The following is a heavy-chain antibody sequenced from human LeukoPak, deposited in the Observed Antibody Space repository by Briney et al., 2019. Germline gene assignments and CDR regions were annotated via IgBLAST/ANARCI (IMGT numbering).Heavy chain of an antibody. J-gene: IGHJ4*02. D-gene: IGHD5-18*01. CDR3: AREGQLWLRNANFDY. Sequence: ASVKVSCTASGYTFTSYYMHWVRQAPGQGLEWMGIINPSGVSTSYAQKFQGRVTITRDTSASTAYMELSSLRSEDTAVYYCAREGQLWLRNANFDYWGQGTLVTVSS. V-gene: IGHV1-46*01. CDR1: GYTFTSYY. CDR2: INPSGVST.